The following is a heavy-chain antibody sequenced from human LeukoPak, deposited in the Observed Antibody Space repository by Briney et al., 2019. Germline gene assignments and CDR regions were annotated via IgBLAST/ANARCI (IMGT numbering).Heavy chain of an antibody. CDR1: GFTFSNHG. D-gene: IGHD3-10*01. CDR3: ARDGYYYGSGTNYYYYMDV. V-gene: IGHV3-74*01. Sequence: QSGGSLRLSCAASGFTFSNHGMNWVRQAPGKGLEWVSRINSDGSRTNYADSVKGRFTISRDNAKNSLYLQMNSLRAEDTAVYYCARDGYYYGSGTNYYYYMDVWGKGTTVTVSS. CDR2: INSDGSRT. J-gene: IGHJ6*03.